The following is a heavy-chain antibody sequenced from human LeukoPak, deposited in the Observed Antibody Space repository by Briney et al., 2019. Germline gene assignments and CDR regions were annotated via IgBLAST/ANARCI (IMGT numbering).Heavy chain of an antibody. V-gene: IGHV3-74*01. J-gene: IGHJ4*02. CDR3: VRAQNGNHGLFDY. Sequence: GGSLRLSCAASDFTFTNYWMHWVRQAPGKGLEWVSRVSTDGSRTSYADSVKGRFTISRDNAKNTASLQMNGLRAEDSAVYFCVRAQNGNHGLFDYWGQGTLVTVSS. CDR1: DFTFTNYW. D-gene: IGHD1-14*01. CDR2: VSTDGSRT.